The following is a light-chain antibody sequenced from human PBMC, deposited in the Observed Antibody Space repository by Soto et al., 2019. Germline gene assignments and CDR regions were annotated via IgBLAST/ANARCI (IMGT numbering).Light chain of an antibody. V-gene: IGKV3-11*01. J-gene: IGKJ1*01. CDR2: GAS. Sequence: EIVLTQSPATLSLSPGERATLSCRASQSFSSYLAWYQQKPGQAPRLLIYGASNRATGIPDRFSGSGSGTDFTLSISNLQSEDFAVYHCQQYDKWPRTFGQGTKVDI. CDR3: QQYDKWPRT. CDR1: QSFSSY.